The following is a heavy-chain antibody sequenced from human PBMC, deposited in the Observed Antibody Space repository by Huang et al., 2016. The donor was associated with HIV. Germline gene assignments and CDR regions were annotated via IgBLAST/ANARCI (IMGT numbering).Heavy chain of an antibody. J-gene: IGHJ6*02. CDR1: GFTVSDNY. CDR2: IFSGGRI. Sequence: EVQLVESGGALIQPGGSLRLSCAGSGFTVSDNYITWVRQAPGRGLELVSGIFSGGRIDYADSGRGRFTVSRDNSKNILYLQMNNLRADDTAVYYCARGAESSWYGNYYYGMDVWGPGTTVTVS. V-gene: IGHV3-53*01. D-gene: IGHD6-13*01. CDR3: ARGAESSWYGNYYYGMDV.